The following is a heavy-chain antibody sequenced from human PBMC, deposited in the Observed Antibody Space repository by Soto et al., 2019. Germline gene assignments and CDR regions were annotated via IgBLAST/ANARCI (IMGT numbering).Heavy chain of an antibody. CDR2: TSYDGSNK. V-gene: IGHV3-30*18. CDR1: GFTFSSYG. J-gene: IGHJ6*02. Sequence: GGSLRLSCAASGFTFSSYGMHWVRQAPGKGLEWVAVTSYDGSNKYYADSVKGRFTISRDNSKNTLHRQMNSLRAEDTAVYYCAKDFQYYYDSSGYLSHYGMDVWGQGTTVTVSS. CDR3: AKDFQYYYDSSGYLSHYGMDV. D-gene: IGHD3-22*01.